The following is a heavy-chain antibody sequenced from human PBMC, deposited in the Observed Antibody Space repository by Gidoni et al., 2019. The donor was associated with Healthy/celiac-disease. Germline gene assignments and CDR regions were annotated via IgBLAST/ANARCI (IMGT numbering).Heavy chain of an antibody. J-gene: IGHJ4*02. V-gene: IGHV4-34*01. Sequence: QVQLQQWGAGLLKPSETLSLTCAMSGPSFSGYYWSWIRQSPGRGLEWIAEITHTGSTNYKPSLRSRVTISVDASKNQFSLQLRSVTAADTAVYYGARGRYHDSSGFPYWGQGTLVTVSS. CDR1: GPSFSGYY. CDR2: ITHTGST. D-gene: IGHD3-22*01. CDR3: ARGRYHDSSGFPY.